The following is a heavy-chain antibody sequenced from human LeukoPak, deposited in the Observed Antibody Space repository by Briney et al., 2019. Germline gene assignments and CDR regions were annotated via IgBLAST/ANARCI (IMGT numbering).Heavy chain of an antibody. J-gene: IGHJ5*02. V-gene: IGHV4-4*07. CDR1: GGSISSYY. D-gene: IGHD6-13*01. CDR3: ARGIVAAAHPEPNWFDP. Sequence: PSETLSLTCTVSGGSISSYYWSWIRQPAGKGLEWIGRIYTSGSTNYNPSLKSRVTMSVDTSKNQFSLKLSSVTAADTAVYYCARGIVAAAHPEPNWFDPWGQGTLVTVSS. CDR2: IYTSGST.